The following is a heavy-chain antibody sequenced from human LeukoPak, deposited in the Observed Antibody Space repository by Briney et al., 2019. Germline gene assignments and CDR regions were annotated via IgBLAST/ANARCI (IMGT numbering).Heavy chain of an antibody. V-gene: IGHV4-34*01. Sequence: SETLSLTCAVYGGSFSGYYWSWIRQPPGKGLEWIGEINHSGSTNYNPSLKSRVTISVDTSKNQFSLKLSSVTAADTAVYYCARARGRVPAAVPGYWGQGTLVTVSS. CDR3: ARARGRVPAAVPGY. D-gene: IGHD2-2*01. CDR2: INHSGST. J-gene: IGHJ4*02. CDR1: GGSFSGYY.